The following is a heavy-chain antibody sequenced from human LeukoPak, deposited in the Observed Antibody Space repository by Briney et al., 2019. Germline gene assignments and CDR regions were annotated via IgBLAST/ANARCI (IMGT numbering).Heavy chain of an antibody. Sequence: SQTLCLTCTVSGASFRSGGQYWDCMGQGPGKGLEWIGSIHPSGRLYNNPSLESRVTISIDTSKNQFSLNLNSVTAADTAVYFCSRGLDSRKLGYWGQGTLVTVSS. CDR2: IHPSGRL. CDR1: GASFRSGGQY. D-gene: IGHD3-22*01. CDR3: SRGLDSRKLGY. V-gene: IGHV4-31*03. J-gene: IGHJ4*02.